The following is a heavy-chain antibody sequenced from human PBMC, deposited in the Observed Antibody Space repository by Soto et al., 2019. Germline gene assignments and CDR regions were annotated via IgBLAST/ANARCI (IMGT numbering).Heavy chain of an antibody. J-gene: IGHJ4*02. CDR3: AKIATIPPGYYFDY. Sequence: GASVKVSCKASGATFSSYGISWVRQAPGQGLEWVGGIIPIYASATYAQKFQGRVTITADESTTTAYMELSSLSSEDTAVYYCAKIATIPPGYYFDYWGQGTLVTVSS. CDR2: IIPIYASA. CDR1: GATFSSYG. D-gene: IGHD6-13*01. V-gene: IGHV1-69*13.